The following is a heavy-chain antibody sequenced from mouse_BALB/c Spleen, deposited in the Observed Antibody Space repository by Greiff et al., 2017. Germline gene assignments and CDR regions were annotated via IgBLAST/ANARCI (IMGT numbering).Heavy chain of an antibody. V-gene: IGHV1S81*02. Sequence: VQLQQSGAELVKPGASVKLSCKASGYTFTSYYMYWVKQRPGQGLEWIGEINPSNGGTNFNEKFKSKATLTVDKSSSTAYMQLSSLTSEDSAVYYCTRGRGSSAWFAYWGQGTLVTVSA. CDR3: TRGRGSSAWFAY. D-gene: IGHD1-1*01. CDR1: GYTFTSYY. J-gene: IGHJ3*01. CDR2: INPSNGGT.